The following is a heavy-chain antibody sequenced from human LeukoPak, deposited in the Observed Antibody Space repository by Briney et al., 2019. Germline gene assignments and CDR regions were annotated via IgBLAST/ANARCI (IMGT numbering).Heavy chain of an antibody. J-gene: IGHJ4*02. V-gene: IGHV3-30*02. Sequence: PGGSLRLSCAASGFTFSSYGMHWVRQAPGKGLEWVAFIRYDGSNKYYADSVKGRFTISRDNSKNTLYLQMNSLRAEDTAVYYCAVDYGDYGGVSDYWGQGTLVIVSS. CDR1: GFTFSSYG. D-gene: IGHD4-17*01. CDR2: IRYDGSNK. CDR3: AVDYGDYGGVSDY.